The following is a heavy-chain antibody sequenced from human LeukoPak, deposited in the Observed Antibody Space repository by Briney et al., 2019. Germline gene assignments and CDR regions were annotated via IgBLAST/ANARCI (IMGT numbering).Heavy chain of an antibody. CDR1: GFTFSSYA. Sequence: GGSLRLSCAASGFTFSSYAMSWVRQAPGKGLEWVSSIRSSGFDTYYAESVEGRFTISRDNSKNTLYLQMNSLRVEDTAIYYCAKGVNSGSYYYFDYWGQGTLATVSS. D-gene: IGHD1-26*01. CDR2: IRSSGFDT. CDR3: AKGVNSGSYYYFDY. V-gene: IGHV3-23*01. J-gene: IGHJ4*02.